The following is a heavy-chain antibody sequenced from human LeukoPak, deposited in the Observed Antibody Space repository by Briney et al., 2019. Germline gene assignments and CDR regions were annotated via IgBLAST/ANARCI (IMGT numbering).Heavy chain of an antibody. CDR1: GFTFSSYW. D-gene: IGHD3-10*01. J-gene: IGHJ5*01. CDR3: AKEGAYPIITYDS. V-gene: IGHV3-7*01. CDR2: IKRDGNEK. Sequence: GGSLRLSCAASGFTFSSYWMNWVRQAPGKGLEWVANIKRDGNEKNYVDSVRGRFSISRDNAKNSLYLQMDSLRAEDTAIYYCAKEGAYPIITYDSWGQGALVTVSS.